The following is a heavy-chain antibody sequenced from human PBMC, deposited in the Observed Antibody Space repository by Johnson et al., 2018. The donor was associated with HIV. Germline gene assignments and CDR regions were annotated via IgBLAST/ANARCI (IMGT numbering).Heavy chain of an antibody. V-gene: IGHV3-30*04. D-gene: IGHD6-19*01. Sequence: QVQLVESGGGVVQPGRSLRLSCAASGFTFSSYAMHWVRQAPGKGLEWVAVISYDGSNKYYADSVKGRFTISRDNSKNTLYLQMNSLRAEDTALYYCARPYNRGIAVTGAAFDIWGRGTMVTVSS. CDR1: GFTFSSYA. CDR2: ISYDGSNK. J-gene: IGHJ3*02. CDR3: ARPYNRGIAVTGAAFDI.